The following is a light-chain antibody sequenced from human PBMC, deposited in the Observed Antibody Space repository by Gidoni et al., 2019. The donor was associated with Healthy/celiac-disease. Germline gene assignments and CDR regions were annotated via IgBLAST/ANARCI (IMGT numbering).Light chain of an antibody. V-gene: IGKV1-39*01. CDR2: AAS. Sequence: DIQMTQSPSSLSASVGDRVTITCRACQSSSSYFIWYQQQPGIAPKLLIYAASSLQSGVPSRFSGSGSGTDLTLTMSSLQAEDFATEYCEQSYSTPLTFGGGTKVEIK. CDR3: EQSYSTPLT. CDR1: QSSSSY. J-gene: IGKJ4*01.